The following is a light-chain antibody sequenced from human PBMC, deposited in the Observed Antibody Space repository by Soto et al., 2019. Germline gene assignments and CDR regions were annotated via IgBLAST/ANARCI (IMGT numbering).Light chain of an antibody. CDR2: GAS. CDR1: QSVSSRY. J-gene: IGKJ2*01. CDR3: QQYGSSPPYT. Sequence: EIVLTQSPGTLSLSPGERATLSCRASQSVSSRYLAWYQQKPGQAPRLLMYGASSRATGNPDRFSGSGSGTDFTLTISRLGPEDVAVYYCQQYGSSPPYTFGHGTKLEIK. V-gene: IGKV3-20*01.